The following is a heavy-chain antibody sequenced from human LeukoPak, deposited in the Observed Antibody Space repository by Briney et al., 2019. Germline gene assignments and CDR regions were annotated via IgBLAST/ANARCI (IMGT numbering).Heavy chain of an antibody. D-gene: IGHD6-19*01. J-gene: IGHJ4*02. CDR2: ISSHRSI. CDR1: GFTLSNSS. CDR3: ARDKSGWARDY. Sequence: GGSLRLSCVVSGFTLSNSSMSWVRQAPGKGPEWVSFISSHRSIYAESVRGRFTISRDTAKNSLYLQMNSLRAEDSALYYCARDKSGWARDYWGQGTLVTVSA. V-gene: IGHV3-69-1*01.